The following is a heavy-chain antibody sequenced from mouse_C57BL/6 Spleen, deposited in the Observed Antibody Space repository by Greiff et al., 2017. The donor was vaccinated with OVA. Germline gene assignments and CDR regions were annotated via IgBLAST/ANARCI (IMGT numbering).Heavy chain of an antibody. CDR2: IDPETGGT. J-gene: IGHJ1*03. Sequence: QVQLKESGAELVRPGASVTLSCKASGYTFTDYEMHWVKQTPVHGLEWIGAIDPETGGTAYNQKFKGKAILTADKSSSTAYMELRSLTSEDSAVYYCTRGYDGYSSYWYFDVWGTGTTVTVSS. CDR3: TRGYDGYSSYWYFDV. CDR1: GYTFTDYE. V-gene: IGHV1-15*01. D-gene: IGHD2-3*01.